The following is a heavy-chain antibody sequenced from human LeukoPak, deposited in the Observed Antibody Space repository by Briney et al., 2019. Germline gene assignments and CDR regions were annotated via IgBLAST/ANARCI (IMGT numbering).Heavy chain of an antibody. D-gene: IGHD6-13*01. CDR1: GFTFDNYA. CDR2: INGDGSST. V-gene: IGHV3-74*01. Sequence: GTSLRLSCAASGFTFDNYAMHWVRQAPGKGLVWVSRINGDGSSTSYAESVKGRFTISRDNAKNTVYLQMNSLRAEDTAVYYCARDTGYSSSLWGQGTLVTVSS. CDR3: ARDTGYSSSL. J-gene: IGHJ4*02.